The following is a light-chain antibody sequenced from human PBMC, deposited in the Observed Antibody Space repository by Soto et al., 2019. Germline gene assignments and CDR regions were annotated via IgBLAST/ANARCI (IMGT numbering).Light chain of an antibody. CDR2: SNN. V-gene: IGLV1-44*01. CDR3: AAWDDSLNGVV. CDR1: SFNIGRNT. J-gene: IGLJ2*01. Sequence: QPVLTQAPSASGTPGQRVTISCSGSSFNIGRNTVNWYQQLPGTAPKLLIYSNNQRPSGVPDRFSGSKSGTSASLAISGLQSEDEADYYCAAWDDSLNGVVFGGGTKLTVL.